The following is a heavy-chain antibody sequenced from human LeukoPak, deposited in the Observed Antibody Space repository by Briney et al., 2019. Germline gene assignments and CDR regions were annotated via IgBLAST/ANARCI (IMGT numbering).Heavy chain of an antibody. D-gene: IGHD1-1*01. Sequence: GGSLRLSCAASGFTFSSYAMHWVRQAPGKGLEWVAVISYDGSNKYYADSVKGRFTISRDNSKNTLYLQMNSLRAEDTAVYSCAREVLLLDAFAIWGQGTIVTVSS. CDR1: GFTFSSYA. CDR3: AREVLLLDAFAI. CDR2: ISYDGSNK. V-gene: IGHV3-30*04. J-gene: IGHJ3*02.